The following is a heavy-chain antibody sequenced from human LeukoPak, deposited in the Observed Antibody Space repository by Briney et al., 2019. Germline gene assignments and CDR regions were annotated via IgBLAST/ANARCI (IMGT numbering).Heavy chain of an antibody. CDR3: EREGGSWPRDAFDI. V-gene: IGHV3-20*04. CDR2: INWNGGST. J-gene: IGHJ3*02. CDR1: GFTFDDYG. D-gene: IGHD1-26*01. Sequence: PGRSLRLSCAASGFTFDDYGMSWVRQAPGKGLEWVSGINWNGGSTGYADSVKGRFTISRDNAKNSLYLQMNSLRDEDTAVYYCEREGGSWPRDAFDIWGQGTMVTVSS.